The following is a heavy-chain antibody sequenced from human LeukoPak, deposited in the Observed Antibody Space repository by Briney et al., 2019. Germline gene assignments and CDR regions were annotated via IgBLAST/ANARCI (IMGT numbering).Heavy chain of an antibody. V-gene: IGHV4-59*08. J-gene: IGHJ6*02. CDR3: ARMYYDFWSGYPYGMDV. CDR1: GGSFSGYY. Sequence: SETLSLTCAVCGGSFSGYYWSWIRQPPGKGLEWIGYIYYSGSTNYNPSLKSRVTISVDTSKNQFSLKLSSVTAADTAVYYCARMYYDFWSGYPYGMDVWGQGTTVTVSS. D-gene: IGHD3-3*01. CDR2: IYYSGST.